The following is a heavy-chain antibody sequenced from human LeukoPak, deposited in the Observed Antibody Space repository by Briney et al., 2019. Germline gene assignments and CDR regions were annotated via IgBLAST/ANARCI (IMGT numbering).Heavy chain of an antibody. Sequence: PGGSLRLSCGASGFTFSNYAMSWVRQAPGKGLEWVSSISISGDSLYYADSVKGRFTISRDNSKNTLYLQLNSLRADDTAVYYCARDLHWGPDYWGQGTLVTVSS. CDR1: GFTFSNYA. CDR3: ARDLHWGPDY. V-gene: IGHV3-23*01. J-gene: IGHJ4*02. D-gene: IGHD7-27*01. CDR2: ISISGDSL.